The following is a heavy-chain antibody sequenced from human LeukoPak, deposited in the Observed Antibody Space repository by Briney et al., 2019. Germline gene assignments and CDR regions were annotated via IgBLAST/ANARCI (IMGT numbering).Heavy chain of an antibody. V-gene: IGHV1-2*02. D-gene: IGHD2-2*01. Sequence: GASVKVSCKASGYTFTDYYMHWVRQAPGQGLEWVGWINPNSGGTNYAQKFQGRVTMTRDTSISTAYMELSRLRSDDTAVYYCARLADCSSSSCRSFDYWGQGTLVTVSS. CDR1: GYTFTDYY. CDR3: ARLADCSSSSCRSFDY. CDR2: INPNSGGT. J-gene: IGHJ4*02.